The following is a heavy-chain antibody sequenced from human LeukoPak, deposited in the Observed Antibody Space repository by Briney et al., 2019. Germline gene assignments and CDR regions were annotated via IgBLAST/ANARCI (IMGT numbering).Heavy chain of an antibody. Sequence: SVKVSCKASGGTFSSYAISWVRQAPGQGLEWMGGIIPIFGTANYAQKFQGRVTITADESTSTAYMELSSLRSEDTAVYYCAKQRGYSYGNFDYWGQGTLVTVSS. CDR1: GGTFSSYA. CDR3: AKQRGYSYGNFDY. V-gene: IGHV1-69*13. D-gene: IGHD5-18*01. CDR2: IIPIFGTA. J-gene: IGHJ4*02.